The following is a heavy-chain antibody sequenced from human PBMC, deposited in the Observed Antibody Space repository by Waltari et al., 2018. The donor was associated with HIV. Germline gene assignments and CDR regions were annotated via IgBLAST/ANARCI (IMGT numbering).Heavy chain of an antibody. CDR2: IHTYTGNT. Sequence: QVRLVQSGAEVKKPGAYVKVSRKASGFSFTRYGFSWVRQAPGQGLEWMGWIHTYTGNTDSAENFQGRVTMTRDTFTNTIYMELRTLKSDDSAIYFCVRDLSPMGKSGWYDSWGQGTVVTVSS. CDR1: GFSFTRYG. J-gene: IGHJ1*01. V-gene: IGHV1-18*04. D-gene: IGHD6-19*01. CDR3: VRDLSPMGKSGWYDS.